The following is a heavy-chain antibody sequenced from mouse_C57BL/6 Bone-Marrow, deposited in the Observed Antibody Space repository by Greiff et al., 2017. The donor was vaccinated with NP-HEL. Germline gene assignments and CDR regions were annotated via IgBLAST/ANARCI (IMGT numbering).Heavy chain of an antibody. Sequence: EVKLMESEGGLVQPGSSMKLSCTASGFTFSDYYMAWVRQVPEKGLEWVANINYDGSSTYYLDSLKSRFIISRDNAKNILYLQMSSLKSEDTATYYCARAPDYYGSSYGWYFDVWGTGTTVTVSS. CDR2: INYDGSST. CDR1: GFTFSDYY. D-gene: IGHD1-1*01. CDR3: ARAPDYYGSSYGWYFDV. J-gene: IGHJ1*03. V-gene: IGHV5-16*01.